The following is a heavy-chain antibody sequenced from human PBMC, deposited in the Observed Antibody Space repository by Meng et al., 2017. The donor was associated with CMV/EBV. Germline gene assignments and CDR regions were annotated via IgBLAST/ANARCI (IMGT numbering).Heavy chain of an antibody. Sequence: SFSGYYWSWIRQPPGKGLEWIGEINHSGSTNYNPSLKSRVTISVDTSKSQFSLKLSSVTAADTAVYYCARGEIVVVPAAIRFNWYFDLWGRGTLVTVSS. J-gene: IGHJ2*01. V-gene: IGHV4-34*01. CDR3: ARGEIVVVPAAIRFNWYFDL. D-gene: IGHD2-2*02. CDR1: SFSGYY. CDR2: INHSGST.